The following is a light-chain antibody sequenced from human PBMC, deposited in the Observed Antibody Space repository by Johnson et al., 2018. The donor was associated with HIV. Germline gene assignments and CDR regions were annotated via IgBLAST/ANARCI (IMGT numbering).Light chain of an antibody. J-gene: IGLJ1*01. CDR2: ENN. Sequence: QSVLSQPPSVSAAPGQKVTISCSGRSSNIGNNYVSWYQQLPGTAPKLLIYENNKRPSGIPDRFSGSKSGTSATLGITGLQTGDEADYYCATWDNSLKTGVVFGAGTKVTVL. CDR1: SSNIGNNY. V-gene: IGLV1-51*02. CDR3: ATWDNSLKTGVV.